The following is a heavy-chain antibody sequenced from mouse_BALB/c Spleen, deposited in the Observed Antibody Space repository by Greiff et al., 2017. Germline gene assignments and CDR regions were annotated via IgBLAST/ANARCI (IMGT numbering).Heavy chain of an antibody. J-gene: IGHJ1*01. CDR2: ISNLAYSI. CDR1: GFTFSDYG. V-gene: IGHV5-15*02. D-gene: IGHD2-2*01. CDR3: ARDPGYDDWYFDV. Sequence: EVKLMESGGGLVQPGGSRKLSCAASGFTFSDYGMAWVRQAPGKGPEWVAFISNLAYSIYYADTVTGRFTISRENAKNTLYLEMSSLRSEDTAMYYCARDPGYDDWYFDVWGAGTTVTVSS.